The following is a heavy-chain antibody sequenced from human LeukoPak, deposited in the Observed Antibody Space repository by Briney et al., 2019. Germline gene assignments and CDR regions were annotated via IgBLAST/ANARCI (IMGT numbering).Heavy chain of an antibody. D-gene: IGHD3-10*01. Sequence: SETLSLTCAVYGGSFSGYYWSWIRQPPGKGLEWIGEINHSGSTNYNPSLKSRVTISVDTSKNQFSLKLSSVTAADTAVYYCARDRDDAFDIWGQGTMVTVSS. J-gene: IGHJ3*02. V-gene: IGHV4-34*01. CDR2: INHSGST. CDR3: ARDRDDAFDI. CDR1: GGSFSGYY.